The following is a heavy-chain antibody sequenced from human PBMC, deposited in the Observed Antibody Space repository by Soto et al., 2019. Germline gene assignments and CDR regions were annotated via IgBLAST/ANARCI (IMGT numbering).Heavy chain of an antibody. CDR2: ISSSSSTI. CDR1: GITFSTYS. CDR3: ASSPAGLALYYFDY. V-gene: IGHV3-48*02. Sequence: EVQLVESGGGLVQPGGSLRLSCAASGITFSTYSMNWVRQAPGKGLEWVSYISSSSSTIYYADSVKGRFTISRDKAKNSLYLQMHSLRHEDTAVYYCASSPAGLALYYFDYWGQGALVTVSS. J-gene: IGHJ4*02.